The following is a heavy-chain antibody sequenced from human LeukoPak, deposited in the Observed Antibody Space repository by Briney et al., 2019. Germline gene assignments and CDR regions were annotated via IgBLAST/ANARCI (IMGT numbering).Heavy chain of an antibody. CDR1: GGSISSSSYY. CDR3: ARDRGVPRPYYFDQ. D-gene: IGHD3-10*01. V-gene: IGHV4-39*07. Sequence: PSETLSLTCTVSGGSISSSSYYWGWIRQPPGKGLEWIGSIYYNGSTCYNPSLGGRVIMSIDTSKNQFSLRLTSVTAADTAMYYCARDRGVPRPYYFDQWGQGTLVTVSS. CDR2: IYYNGST. J-gene: IGHJ4*02.